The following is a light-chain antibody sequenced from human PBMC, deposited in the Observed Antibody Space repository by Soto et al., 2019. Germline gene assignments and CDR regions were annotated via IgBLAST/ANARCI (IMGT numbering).Light chain of an antibody. Sequence: DIQMTQSPSTLSAFVGDRVTITCRASQGISSALAWYQQKPGKAPKLLIYKASTLKSGVPSRFSGSGSGTEFTLTISSLQPDDFATYYCQHYNSYSEAFGQGTKVDIK. CDR1: QGISSA. CDR2: KAS. CDR3: QHYNSYSEA. J-gene: IGKJ1*01. V-gene: IGKV1-5*03.